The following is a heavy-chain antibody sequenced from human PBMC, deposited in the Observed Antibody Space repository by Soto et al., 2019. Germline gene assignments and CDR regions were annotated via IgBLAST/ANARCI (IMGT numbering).Heavy chain of an antibody. Sequence: ASVKVFCQSSGYTFTSYGISWVRQAPGQGLEWMGWISAYNGNTNYAQKLQVRVTMTTDTSTSTAYMELRSLRSDDTAVYYCERETGRWFDPWGQGTLVTVSS. J-gene: IGHJ5*02. CDR1: GYTFTSYG. V-gene: IGHV1-18*01. CDR2: ISAYNGNT. CDR3: ERETGRWFDP.